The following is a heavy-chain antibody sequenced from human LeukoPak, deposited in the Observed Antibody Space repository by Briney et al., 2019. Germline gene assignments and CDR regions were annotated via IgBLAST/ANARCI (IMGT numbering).Heavy chain of an antibody. CDR1: RGSLSSYG. J-gene: IGHJ4*02. D-gene: IGHD4-17*01. CDR3: ARADYDDYGNWALEAFDY. CDR2: LIPLFKTA. V-gene: IGHV1-69*13. Sequence: VKVSCKASRGSLSSYGFSWVRQAPGQGLDWMGGLIPLFKTAKYAQKFQDRVTITADESSSTVYMELSSLRSEDTAVYYCARADYDDYGNWALEAFDYWGQGTLVTVSS.